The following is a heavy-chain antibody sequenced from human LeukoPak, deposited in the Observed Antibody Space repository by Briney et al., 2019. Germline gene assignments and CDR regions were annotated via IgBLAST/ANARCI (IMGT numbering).Heavy chain of an antibody. CDR2: IYDSGTASRSA. D-gene: IGHD5-18*01. CDR1: GVSITTYY. CDR3: ARWFRGYRDAFDI. J-gene: IGHJ3*02. V-gene: IGHV4-59*08. Sequence: SETLSLTCTVSGVSITTYYWTWMRQPPGKRLEWIGYIYDSGTASRSARYNPSLNSRVTISLDTSKNQFSLKLTSVTAADTAMYYCARWFRGYRDAFDIWGQGTLVTVSS.